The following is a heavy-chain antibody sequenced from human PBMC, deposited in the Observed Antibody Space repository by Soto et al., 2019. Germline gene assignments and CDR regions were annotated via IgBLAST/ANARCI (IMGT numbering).Heavy chain of an antibody. D-gene: IGHD6-19*01. CDR3: ARVKRGSNSAWYNYMDV. CDR2: IHPTGGIT. V-gene: IGHV1-46*01. CDR1: GYTFSMHY. J-gene: IGHJ6*02. Sequence: QVQLVQSGAVVKKPGASVTLSCKASGYTFSMHYIQWVRQAPGQGLEWMGMIHPTGGITNYAQRFKGRVNLTRDTSTSTVYMELSSLRSEDTALYYCARVKRGSNSAWYNYMDVWGQGTTVTVSS.